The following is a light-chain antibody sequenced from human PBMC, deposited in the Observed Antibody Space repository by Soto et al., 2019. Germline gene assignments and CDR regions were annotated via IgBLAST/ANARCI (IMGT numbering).Light chain of an antibody. CDR2: EVS. CDR1: TSDVGDYNY. CDR3: SSYRTGSTYV. J-gene: IGLJ1*01. V-gene: IGLV2-14*01. Sequence: QSALTQPASVSGSPGQSITISCTGTTSDVGDYNYVSWYQQHPGKAPKLVLYEVSNRPSGVSNRFSGSKSGLTASLTISGLQAEDEADYYCSSYRTGSTYVFGSGTKLTVL.